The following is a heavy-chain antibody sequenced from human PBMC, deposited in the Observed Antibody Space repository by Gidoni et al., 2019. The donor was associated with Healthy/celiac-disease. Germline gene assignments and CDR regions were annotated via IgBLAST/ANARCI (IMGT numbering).Heavy chain of an antibody. CDR3: AKVGGWEYYFDY. J-gene: IGHJ4*02. CDR1: GLPFSRYA. V-gene: IGHV3-23*01. Sequence: EVQLLESGGGLVQPGGSLRLSCAASGLPFSRYAMSWVRQAPGKGLEWVSAISGSGGSTYYADSVKGRFTISRDNSKNTLYLQMNSLRAEDTAVYYCAKVGGWEYYFDYWGQGTLVTVSS. D-gene: IGHD1-26*01. CDR2: ISGSGGST.